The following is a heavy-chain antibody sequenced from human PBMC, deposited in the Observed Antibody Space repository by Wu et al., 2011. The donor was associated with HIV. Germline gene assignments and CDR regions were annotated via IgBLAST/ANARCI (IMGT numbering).Heavy chain of an antibody. D-gene: IGHD6-19*01. J-gene: IGHJ5*02. CDR3: ARDDSSGWPEGFDP. CDR1: GGTFSNYA. Sequence: EVKKPGSSVKVSCKASGGTFSNYAISWVRQAPGQGLEWMGRIIPIFGTANYAQKFQGRVTITADKSTSTAYMELSSLRSEDTGVYYCARDDSSGWPEGFDPWGQGTLVTVSS. V-gene: IGHV1-69*06. CDR2: IIPIFGTA.